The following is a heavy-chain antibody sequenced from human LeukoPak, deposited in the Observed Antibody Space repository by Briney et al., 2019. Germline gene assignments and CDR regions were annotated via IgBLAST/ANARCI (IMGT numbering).Heavy chain of an antibody. D-gene: IGHD1-26*01. CDR2: IDYSGSA. CDR3: ARGLGTYYSFLSGWFDP. Sequence: SETLSLTCTVSGGSISSSGNYWNWIRQYPGKGLEWIGYIDYSGSAHYNPSLRSRVTISIGKSKNQFSLKLSSMTAADTAVYFCARGLGTYYSFLSGWFDPWGQGTLVTVSS. V-gene: IGHV4-31*03. CDR1: GGSISSSGNY. J-gene: IGHJ5*02.